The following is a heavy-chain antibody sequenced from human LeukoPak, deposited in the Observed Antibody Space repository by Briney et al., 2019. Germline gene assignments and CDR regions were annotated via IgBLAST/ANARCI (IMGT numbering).Heavy chain of an antibody. CDR1: GYTFTSYD. D-gene: IGHD6-19*01. CDR2: MNPNSGNT. J-gene: IGHJ6*02. V-gene: IGHV1-8*01. CDR3: ARSGSGWYHYYYYGMDV. Sequence: GASVKVSCKASGYTFTSYDINWVRQATGQGLEWMGWMNPNSGNTGYAQKFQGRVTMTRNTSISTAYMELSSLRSEDTAVYYCARSGSGWYHYYYYGMDVWGQGTTVTVFS.